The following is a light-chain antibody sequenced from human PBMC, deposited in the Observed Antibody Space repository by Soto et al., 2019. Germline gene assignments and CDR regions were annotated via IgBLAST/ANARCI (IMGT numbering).Light chain of an antibody. V-gene: IGKV4-1*01. Sequence: DILMTQSPDSLAVSLGERATINCKSSQTVLRSSNNKNHLAWYQQKPGQPPKLLISWASTRESGVPDRFSGSGSGTDFTLTIGSLQAEDVGVSYCQHFYTVPVTFGQGTRLEIK. CDR2: WAS. J-gene: IGKJ5*01. CDR3: QHFYTVPVT. CDR1: QTVLRSSNNKNH.